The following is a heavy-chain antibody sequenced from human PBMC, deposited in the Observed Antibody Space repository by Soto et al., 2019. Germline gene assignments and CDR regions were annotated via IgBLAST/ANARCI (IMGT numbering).Heavy chain of an antibody. CDR3: ARTASYYDFWSGYPQDFDY. D-gene: IGHD3-3*01. V-gene: IGHV1-69*13. CDR1: GGTFSSYA. J-gene: IGHJ4*02. Sequence: SVKVSCKASGGTFSSYAISWVRQAPGQGLEWMGGIIPIFGTANYAQKFQGRVTITADESTSTAYMELSSLRSEDTAVYYCARTASYYDFWSGYPQDFDYWGQGTLVTVSS. CDR2: IIPIFGTA.